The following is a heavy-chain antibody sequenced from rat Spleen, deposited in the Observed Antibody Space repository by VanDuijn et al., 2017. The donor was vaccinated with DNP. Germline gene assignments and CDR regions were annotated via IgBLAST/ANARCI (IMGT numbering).Heavy chain of an antibody. V-gene: IGHV3-1*01. J-gene: IGHJ2*01. CDR2: ISYIGIT. Sequence: EVQLQESGPGLVKPSQSLSLTCSVTGYSITSNYWGWNRKFPGNKMEWIGHISYIGITSYNPSLKSRISITRDTSKNQFFLQLNSVTTEDTATYYCARQPTGMDYWGQGVMVIVSS. CDR3: ARQPTGMDY. CDR1: GYSITSNY. D-gene: IGHD1-4*01.